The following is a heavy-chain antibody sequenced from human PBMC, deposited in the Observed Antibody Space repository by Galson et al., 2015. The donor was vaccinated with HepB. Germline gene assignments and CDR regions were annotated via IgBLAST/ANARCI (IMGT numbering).Heavy chain of an antibody. D-gene: IGHD3-16*01. CDR1: GFIVSRNY. CDR3: AREWGGYSYYMDV. Sequence: SLRLSCAASGFIVSRNYMTWVRQAPGTGLEWVSIIYSAGTTNDADPVKGRFTISRDNAKNSLFLQMNSLRAEDTALYYCAREWGGYSYYMDVWGKGTAVTVSS. CDR2: IYSAGTT. V-gene: IGHV3-53*01. J-gene: IGHJ6*03.